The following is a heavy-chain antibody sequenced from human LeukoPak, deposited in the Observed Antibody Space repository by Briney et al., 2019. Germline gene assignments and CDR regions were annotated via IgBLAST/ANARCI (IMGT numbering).Heavy chain of an antibody. CDR1: GGSISRSSYY. CDR3: ARVTLGQVAPDY. D-gene: IGHD3-10*01. Sequence: SETLSLTCTVSGGSISRSSYYWGWIRQPPGKGLEWIGSIYYSGSTYYNPSLKSRVTISVDTSKNQFSLKLSSVTAADTAVYYCARVTLGQVAPDYWGQGTLVTVSS. CDR2: IYYSGST. V-gene: IGHV4-39*07. J-gene: IGHJ4*02.